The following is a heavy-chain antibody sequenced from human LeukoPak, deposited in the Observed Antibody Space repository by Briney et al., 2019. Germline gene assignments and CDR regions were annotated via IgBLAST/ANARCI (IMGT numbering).Heavy chain of an antibody. V-gene: IGHV3-30-3*01. Sequence: PGGSLRFSCAASGFTFSSYAMHWVRQAPGKGLEWVAVISYDGSNKYYADSVKGRFTISRDNSKNTLYLQMNSLRAEDAAVYYCAKDRGSSSRALDYWGQGTLVTVSS. CDR1: GFTFSSYA. D-gene: IGHD6-6*01. CDR3: AKDRGSSSRALDY. CDR2: ISYDGSNK. J-gene: IGHJ4*02.